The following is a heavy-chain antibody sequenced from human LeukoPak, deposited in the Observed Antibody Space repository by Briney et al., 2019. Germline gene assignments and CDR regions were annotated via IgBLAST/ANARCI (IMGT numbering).Heavy chain of an antibody. CDR2: INHSGST. J-gene: IGHJ3*02. Sequence: SETLSLTXAVYGGSFSGYYWSWICQPPGKGLEWIGEINHSGSTNYNPSLKGRVTISVDTSKNQFSLKLSSVTAADTAAYYCARSQYYYDSSGYYYWRAFDIWGQGTMVTVSS. D-gene: IGHD3-22*01. V-gene: IGHV4-34*01. CDR1: GGSFSGYY. CDR3: ARSQYYYDSSGYYYWRAFDI.